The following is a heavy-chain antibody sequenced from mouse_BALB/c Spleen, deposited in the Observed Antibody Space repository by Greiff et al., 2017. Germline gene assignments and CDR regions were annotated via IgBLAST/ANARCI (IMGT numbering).Heavy chain of an antibody. D-gene: IGHD2-10*02. CDR2: IRNKANGYTT. J-gene: IGHJ2*01. CDR3: ARAYGNHPYYFDY. Sequence: EVQRVESGGGLVQPGGSLRLSCATSGFTFTDYYMSWVRQPPGKALEWLGFIRNKANGYTTEYSASVKGRFTISRDNSQSILYLQMNTLRAEDSATYYCARAYGNHPYYFDYWGQGTTLTVSS. V-gene: IGHV7-3*02. CDR1: GFTFTDYY.